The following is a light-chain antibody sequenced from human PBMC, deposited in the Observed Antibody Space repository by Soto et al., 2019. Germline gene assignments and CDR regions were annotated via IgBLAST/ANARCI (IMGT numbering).Light chain of an antibody. CDR3: QQYGSSPLT. V-gene: IGKV3-20*01. CDR2: GAS. J-gene: IGKJ4*01. Sequence: EIVLTQSPGTLSLSPGERATLSCRASESVSDNYLAWYQQRSGQAPRLVIYGASSRASAVPDRFSGSGSGADCTLTISRLEPEDFAVYYCQQYGSSPLTVGGGTKVEIK. CDR1: ESVSDNY.